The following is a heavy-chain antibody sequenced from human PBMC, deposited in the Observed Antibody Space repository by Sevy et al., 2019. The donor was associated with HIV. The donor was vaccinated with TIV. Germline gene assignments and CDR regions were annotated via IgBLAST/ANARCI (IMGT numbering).Heavy chain of an antibody. Sequence: GGSLRLSCVGSGFSFGSYSINWIRQAPGKGLEWISYICSSFTIHQRDSVRGRFTISRDNAKNSVYLQMNRLRDEDTAVYYCVRDSDASGSVFDFWGQGTVVTVSS. CDR2: ICSSFTI. J-gene: IGHJ4*02. CDR1: GFSFGSYS. D-gene: IGHD3-10*01. V-gene: IGHV3-48*02. CDR3: VRDSDASGSVFDF.